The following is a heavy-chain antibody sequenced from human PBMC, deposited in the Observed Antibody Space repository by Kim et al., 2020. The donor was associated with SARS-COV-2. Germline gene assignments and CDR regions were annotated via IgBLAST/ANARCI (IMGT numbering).Heavy chain of an antibody. CDR2: INRKIDGETT. Sequence: GGSLRLSCAVSGFTFTNVRMSWVRQTPGKGLEWVGRINRKIDGETTDYAASVKGRVSIPRDEAKNTLYLQMTSPKLEDTAVYYCTTHRLVAGLFDYWGQGTTITVSS. D-gene: IGHD6-19*01. CDR1: GFTFTNVR. CDR3: TTHRLVAGLFDY. J-gene: IGHJ4*02. V-gene: IGHV3-15*01.